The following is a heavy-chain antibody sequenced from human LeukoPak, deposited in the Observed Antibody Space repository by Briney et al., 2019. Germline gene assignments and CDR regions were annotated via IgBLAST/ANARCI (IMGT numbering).Heavy chain of an antibody. Sequence: ASDTLSLTCTVSGGSMCSYYGSWLRQPTGKGLEWIGYIYYSGTTSYNPSVKGRVNLSIDTSNNHFALKVRSVTAGDTAMYYCARELPDYYSMDICGPGTTVTVSS. CDR1: GGSMCSYY. CDR2: IYYSGTT. V-gene: IGHV4-59*01. J-gene: IGHJ6*02. CDR3: ARELPDYYSMDI.